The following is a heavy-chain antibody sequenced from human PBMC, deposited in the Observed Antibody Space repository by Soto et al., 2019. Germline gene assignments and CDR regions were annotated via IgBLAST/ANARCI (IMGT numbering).Heavy chain of an antibody. CDR2: ISTNNGNT. V-gene: IGHV1-18*04. D-gene: IGHD2-2*01. CDR3: PACSCPSCHRGREWFDP. CDR1: GYTFSSHG. Sequence: QVQLLQSAAEVRKPGASVKVSCTASGYTFSSHGITWVRQAPGQGLEWMGWISTNNGNTNYAQKVQGRATMTIDKSTSTAYLELRSLTSDDTAMYYCPACSCPSCHRGREWFDPWGQGTLVTVSA. J-gene: IGHJ5*02.